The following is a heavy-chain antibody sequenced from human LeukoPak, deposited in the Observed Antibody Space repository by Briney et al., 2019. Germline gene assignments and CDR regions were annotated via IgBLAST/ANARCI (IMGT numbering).Heavy chain of an antibody. J-gene: IGHJ4*02. V-gene: IGHV4-31*03. Sequence: SETLSLTCTVSGGSIGSGGYYWSWIRQHPGKGLEWIGYIYYSGSTYYNPSLKSRVTISVDMSKNQFSLKLSSVTAADTAVYYCAREAGGRVNWGQGTLVTVSS. CDR3: AREAGGRVN. CDR2: IYYSGST. D-gene: IGHD2-15*01. CDR1: GGSIGSGGYY.